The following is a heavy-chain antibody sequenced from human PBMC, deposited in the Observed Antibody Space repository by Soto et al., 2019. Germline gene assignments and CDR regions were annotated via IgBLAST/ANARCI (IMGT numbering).Heavy chain of an antibody. CDR1: GGSISSSSYY. V-gene: IGHV4-61*01. Sequence: SETLSLTCTVSGGSISSSSYYWSWIRQPPGKGLEWIGYIYYSGSTNYNPSLKSRVTISVDTSKNQFSLKLSSVTAADTAVYYCARLYGLDAFDIWGQGTMVTVSS. CDR3: ARLYGLDAFDI. D-gene: IGHD4-17*01. CDR2: IYYSGST. J-gene: IGHJ3*02.